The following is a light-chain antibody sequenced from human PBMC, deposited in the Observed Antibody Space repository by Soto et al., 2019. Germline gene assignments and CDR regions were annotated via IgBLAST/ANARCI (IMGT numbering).Light chain of an antibody. CDR3: MQALETPLT. CDR1: QSLLHTDGYNY. J-gene: IGKJ4*01. V-gene: IGKV2-28*01. CDR2: LGS. Sequence: DIVMTQSPLSLPVTPGEPASISCRSSQSLLHTDGYNYLDWYLQKPGQSPQLLIFLGSNRASGVYDRFSGSGSGTDFTLKISRVEAEDVGVYYCMQALETPLTFGGGTRVETK.